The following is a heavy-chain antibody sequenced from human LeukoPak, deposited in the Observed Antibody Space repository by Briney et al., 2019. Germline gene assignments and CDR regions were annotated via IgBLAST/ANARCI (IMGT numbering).Heavy chain of an antibody. CDR1: GFTFSSYS. D-gene: IGHD2-21*02. CDR3: AKVLYCGGDCRGFDY. J-gene: IGHJ4*02. Sequence: PGGSLRLSCAASGFTFSSYSMNWVRQAPGKGLEWVSSISSSSSYIYYADSVKGRFTISRDNAKNSLYLQMDSLRAEDTAVYYCAKVLYCGGDCRGFDYWGQGTLVTVSS. V-gene: IGHV3-21*04. CDR2: ISSSSSYI.